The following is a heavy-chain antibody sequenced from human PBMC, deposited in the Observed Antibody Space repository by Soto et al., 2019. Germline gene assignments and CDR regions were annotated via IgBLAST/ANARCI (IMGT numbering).Heavy chain of an antibody. J-gene: IGHJ2*01. CDR1: GGSISSSSYY. D-gene: IGHD5-12*01. CDR2: IYYSGST. CDR3: ARRGYDASQSWYFDL. Sequence: PSETLSLTCTVSGGSISSSSYYWGWIRQPPGKGLEWIGSIYYSGSTYYNPSLKSRVTISVDTSKNQFSLKLSSVTAADTAVYYCARRGYDASQSWYFDLWGRGTLVTVSS. V-gene: IGHV4-39*01.